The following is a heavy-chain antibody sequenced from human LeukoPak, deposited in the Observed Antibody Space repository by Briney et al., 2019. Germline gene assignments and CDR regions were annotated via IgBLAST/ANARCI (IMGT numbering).Heavy chain of an antibody. Sequence: PGGSLRLSCAASGFTFSSYAMHWVRQAPGKGLEYVSAISSNGGSTYYANSVKGRFTISRDNSKNTLYLQMGSLRAEDMAVYYCARVSVVGTKYYYYYMDVWGQGTLVTVSS. CDR1: GFTFSSYA. CDR2: ISSNGGST. D-gene: IGHD2-2*01. CDR3: ARVSVVGTKYYYYYMDV. J-gene: IGHJ6*03. V-gene: IGHV3-64*01.